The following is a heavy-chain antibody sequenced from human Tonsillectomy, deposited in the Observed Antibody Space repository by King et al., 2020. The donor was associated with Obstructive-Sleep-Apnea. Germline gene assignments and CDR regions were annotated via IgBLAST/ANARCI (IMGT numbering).Heavy chain of an antibody. CDR1: GYTFTNYY. CDR3: ASYGTVGAIGYFDY. V-gene: IGHV1-2*02. J-gene: IGHJ4*02. Sequence: QVQLVESGAEVNKPGASVKVSCKPSGYTFTNYYMHWVRQAPGQGLEWMGWINPNSGGTNYAQKFQGRVTMTRDTSISTAYMELSRLRSDDMAVYYCASYGTVGAIGYFDYWGQGTLVTVSS. CDR2: INPNSGGT. D-gene: IGHD1-26*01.